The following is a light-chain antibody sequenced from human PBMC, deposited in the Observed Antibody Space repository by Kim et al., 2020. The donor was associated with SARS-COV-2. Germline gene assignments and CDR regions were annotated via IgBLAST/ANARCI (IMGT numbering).Light chain of an antibody. Sequence: LSLAPGGRAPRSCRASQSVSSYLAWDQQKPGQAPRLLIYDASNRATGIPARFSGSGSGTDFTLTISRLEPEDFAVYYCQQRSNWLTFGGGTKVEI. CDR2: DAS. J-gene: IGKJ4*01. CDR1: QSVSSY. CDR3: QQRSNWLT. V-gene: IGKV3-11*01.